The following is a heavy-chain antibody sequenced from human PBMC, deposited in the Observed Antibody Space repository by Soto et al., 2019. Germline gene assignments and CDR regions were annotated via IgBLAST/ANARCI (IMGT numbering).Heavy chain of an antibody. J-gene: IGHJ6*02. D-gene: IGHD3-10*01. Sequence: ASVKVSCKASGYTFTSYAMRWVRQAPGQRLEWMGWINAGNGNTKYSQKFQGRVTITRDTSASTAYMELSSLRSEDTAVYYCARAGGFGELSYGMDVWGQGTTVTVSS. CDR2: INAGNGNT. CDR3: ARAGGFGELSYGMDV. V-gene: IGHV1-3*01. CDR1: GYTFTSYA.